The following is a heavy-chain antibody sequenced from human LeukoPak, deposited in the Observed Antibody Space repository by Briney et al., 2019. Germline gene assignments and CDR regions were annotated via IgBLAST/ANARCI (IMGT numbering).Heavy chain of an antibody. Sequence: PGGTLRLSCAASGFTFSTYGMSWVRQAPGKGLEWVSAISGSGGSTYYADSVKGRFTISRDNSKNTLYLQMNSLRAEDTAVYFCGFGELFPDYWGQGTLVTVSS. CDR1: GFTFSTYG. J-gene: IGHJ4*02. V-gene: IGHV3-23*01. CDR3: GFGELFPDY. CDR2: ISGSGGST. D-gene: IGHD3-10*01.